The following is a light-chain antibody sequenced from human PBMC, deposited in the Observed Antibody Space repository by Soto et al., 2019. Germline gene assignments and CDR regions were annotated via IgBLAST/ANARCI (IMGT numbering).Light chain of an antibody. CDR1: QSVGRY. Sequence: EMVLTQSPATLSLSPGDRATLSCRASQSVGRYLAWYQQRPGQAPRLLIYDSSNRVTGIPARFSGNGSGRDFTLTISSLEQEDFAVYYCQYHTDWPPYTFGQGTTLEI. V-gene: IGKV3-11*02. CDR3: QYHTDWPPYT. CDR2: DSS. J-gene: IGKJ2*01.